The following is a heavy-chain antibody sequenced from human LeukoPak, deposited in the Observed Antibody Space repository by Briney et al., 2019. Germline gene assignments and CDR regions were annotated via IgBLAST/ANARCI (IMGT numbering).Heavy chain of an antibody. CDR1: GYTFISYG. CDR2: ISTYNGNT. J-gene: IGHJ4*02. V-gene: IGHV1-18*01. CDR3: ARVAAAGIFDY. D-gene: IGHD6-13*01. Sequence: LGASVKVSCEASGYTFISYGISWVRQAPGEGLEYMGWISTYNGNTNYEQKFQGRVTMTTDTSTSTAYMELRSLSSDDTAVYYCARVAAAGIFDYWGQGTLVTVSS.